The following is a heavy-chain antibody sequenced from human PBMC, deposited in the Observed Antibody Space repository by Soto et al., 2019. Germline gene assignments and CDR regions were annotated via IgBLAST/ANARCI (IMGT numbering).Heavy chain of an antibody. CDR3: ARARLSRSWWFDP. CDR2: IYYSGST. CDR1: GGSISSYY. Sequence: SETLSLTCTVSGGSISSYYWSWIRQPPGKGLEWIGYIYYSGSTNYNPSLKSRVTISVDTSKNQFSLKLSSVTTADTAVYYCARARLSRSWWFDPWGQGTLVTVSS. V-gene: IGHV4-59*01. D-gene: IGHD3-10*01. J-gene: IGHJ5*02.